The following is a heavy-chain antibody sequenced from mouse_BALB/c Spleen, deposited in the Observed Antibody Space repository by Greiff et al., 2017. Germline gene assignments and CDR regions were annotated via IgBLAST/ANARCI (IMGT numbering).Heavy chain of an antibody. J-gene: IGHJ3*01. CDR3: ARDREDEGFAY. CDR2: SRNKANDYTT. V-gene: IGHV7-1*02. CDR1: GFTFSDFY. Sequence: EVKVVESGGGLVQPGGSLRLSCATSGFTFSDFYMEWVRQPPGKRLAWIAASRNKANDYTTEYSASVKGRFIVSRDTSQSILYLQMNALRAEDTAIYYCARDREDEGFAYWGQGTLVTVSA.